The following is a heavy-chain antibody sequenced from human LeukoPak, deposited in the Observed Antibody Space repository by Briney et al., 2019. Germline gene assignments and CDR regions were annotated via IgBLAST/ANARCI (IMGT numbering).Heavy chain of an antibody. V-gene: IGHV1-69*13. Sequence: SVKVSCKASGGTFSSYAISWVRQAPGQGLEWMGGIIPIFGTANYAQKFQGRVTITADEATSTAYMELSSLRSEDTAVYYCARAGIAAAGTLDYWGQGTLVTVCS. J-gene: IGHJ4*02. CDR2: IIPIFGTA. CDR3: ARAGIAAAGTLDY. D-gene: IGHD6-13*01. CDR1: GGTFSSYA.